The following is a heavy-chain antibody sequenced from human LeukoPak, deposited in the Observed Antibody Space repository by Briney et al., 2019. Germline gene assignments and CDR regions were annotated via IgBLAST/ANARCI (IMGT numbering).Heavy chain of an antibody. CDR2: IWYDGGNK. J-gene: IGHJ4*02. D-gene: IGHD3-10*01. CDR1: GFTFSSYG. V-gene: IGHV3-33*06. CDR3: AKDRGPGVRYYFDY. Sequence: PGRSLRLSCAASGFTFSSYGMHWVRQAPGKGLEWVAVIWYDGGNKYYADSVKGRFTISRDNSKNTLYLQMNSLRAEDTAVYYCAKDRGPGVRYYFDYWGQGTLVTVSS.